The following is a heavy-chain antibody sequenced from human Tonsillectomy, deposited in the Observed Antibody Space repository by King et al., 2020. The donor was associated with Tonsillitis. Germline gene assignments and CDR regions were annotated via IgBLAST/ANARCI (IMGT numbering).Heavy chain of an antibody. V-gene: IGHV3-23*04. J-gene: IGHJ4*02. CDR1: GFTFSSYA. Sequence: VQLVESGGGLVQPGGSLRLSCAASGFTFSSYAMSWVRQAPGKGLEWVSAISGSGGSTYYADSVKGRFTISRDNSKNTLYLQMNSLRAEDTAVYYCAKDLGRGYSYGTNFDYWGQGTLVTVS. CDR2: ISGSGGST. D-gene: IGHD5-18*01. CDR3: AKDLGRGYSYGTNFDY.